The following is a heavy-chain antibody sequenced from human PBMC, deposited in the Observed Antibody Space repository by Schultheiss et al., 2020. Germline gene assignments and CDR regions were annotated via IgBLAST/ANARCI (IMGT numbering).Heavy chain of an antibody. CDR1: GFTFSSYS. D-gene: IGHD3-16*01. V-gene: IGHV3-33*08. CDR2: IWYDGSNK. CDR3: GMDV. Sequence: GESLKISCAASGFTFSSYSMNWVRQAPGKGLEWVAVIWYDGSNKYYADSVKGRFTISRDNSKNTLYLQMSSLRAEDTALGNYGMDVWGQGTTVTVSS. J-gene: IGHJ6*02.